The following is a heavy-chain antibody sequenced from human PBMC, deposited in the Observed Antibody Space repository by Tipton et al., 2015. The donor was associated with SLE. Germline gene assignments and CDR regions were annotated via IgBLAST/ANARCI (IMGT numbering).Heavy chain of an antibody. V-gene: IGHV4-38-2*01. CDR2: IYHSGST. J-gene: IGHJ4*02. CDR3: ARGKRNPATRTDYYDSSGPRSFDY. CDR1: GYSISSGYY. Sequence: TLSLTCAVSGYSISSGYYWGWIRQPPGKGLEWIGSIYHSGSTNYNPSLKSRVTISVDTSKNQFSLKLSSVTAADTAVYYCARGKRNPATRTDYYDSSGPRSFDYWGQGTLDTVSS. D-gene: IGHD3-22*01.